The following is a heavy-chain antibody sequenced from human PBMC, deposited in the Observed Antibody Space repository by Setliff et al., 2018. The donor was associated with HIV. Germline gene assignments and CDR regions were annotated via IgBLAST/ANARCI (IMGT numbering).Heavy chain of an antibody. CDR2: ISSSGNT. J-gene: IGHJ4*02. D-gene: IGHD3-9*01. V-gene: IGHV4-39*01. CDR3: AKTIRRYFDIFDN. CDR1: GGSISSTSYY. Sequence: PSETLSLTCTVSGGSISSTSYYWGWIRQPPGTGLEWIGSISSSGNTYYNPSLKSRVTTSVDTPKNQFSLKLNSVTAAGTAVCYCAKTIRRYFDIFDNWGQGTLVTVSS.